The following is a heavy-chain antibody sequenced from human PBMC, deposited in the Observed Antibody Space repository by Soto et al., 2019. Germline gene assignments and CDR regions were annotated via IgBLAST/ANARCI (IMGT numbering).Heavy chain of an antibody. CDR3: ASEQWLGGMDV. J-gene: IGHJ6*02. CDR2: IYHSGST. V-gene: IGHV4-30-2*01. D-gene: IGHD3-22*01. Sequence: QLQLQESGSGLVKPSQTLSLTCAVSGGSISSGGYSWSWIRQPPGKGLEWIGYIYHSGSTYCNPSLKSRVTISVDRSKNQFSLKLSSVTAADTAVYYCASEQWLGGMDVWGQGTTVTVSS. CDR1: GGSISSGGYS.